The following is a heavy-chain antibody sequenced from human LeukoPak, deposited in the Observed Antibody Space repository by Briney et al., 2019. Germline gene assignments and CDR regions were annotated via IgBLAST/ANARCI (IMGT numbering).Heavy chain of an antibody. Sequence: ASVKVSCKASGYTFTSYGISWVRQASGQGLEWMGWISAYNGNTNYAQKLQGRVTMTTDTSTSTAYMELRSLRSDDTAVYYCALNSGSYGYYYYYYMDVWGKGTTVTISS. CDR3: ALNSGSYGYYYYYYMDV. CDR2: ISAYNGNT. J-gene: IGHJ6*03. CDR1: GYTFTSYG. D-gene: IGHD3-10*01. V-gene: IGHV1-18*01.